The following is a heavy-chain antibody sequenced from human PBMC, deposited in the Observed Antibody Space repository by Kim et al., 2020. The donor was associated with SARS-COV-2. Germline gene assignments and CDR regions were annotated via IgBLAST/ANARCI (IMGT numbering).Heavy chain of an antibody. J-gene: IGHJ4*02. V-gene: IGHV3-30*18. CDR2: ISYDGSNK. Sequence: GGSLRLSCAASGFTFSSYGMHWVRQAPGKGLEWVAVISYDGSNKYYADSVKGRFTISRDNSKNTLYLQMNSLRAEDTAVYYCEKSGDGGSTNYFDYWGQGTLVTVSS. D-gene: IGHD2-21*02. CDR3: EKSGDGGSTNYFDY. CDR1: GFTFSSYG.